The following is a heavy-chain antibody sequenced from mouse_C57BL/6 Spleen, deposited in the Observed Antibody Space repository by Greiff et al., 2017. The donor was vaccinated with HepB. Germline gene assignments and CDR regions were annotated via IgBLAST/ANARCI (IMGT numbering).Heavy chain of an antibody. V-gene: IGHV1-81*01. CDR3: ADWRDDYDATGPRTSFDY. CDR1: GYTFTSYG. CDR2: IYPRSGNT. J-gene: IGHJ2*01. D-gene: IGHD2-4*01. Sequence: QVQLQQSGAELARPGASVKLSCKASGYTFTSYGISWVKQRTGQGLEWIGEIYPRSGNTYYNEKFKGKATLTADKSSSTAYMELRSLTSEDSAVYFFADWRDDYDATGPRTSFDYWGQGTTLTVSS.